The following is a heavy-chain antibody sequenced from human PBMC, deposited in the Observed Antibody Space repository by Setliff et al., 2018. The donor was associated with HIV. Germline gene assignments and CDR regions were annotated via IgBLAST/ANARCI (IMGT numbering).Heavy chain of an antibody. D-gene: IGHD3-22*01. CDR1: GYSFTDYY. CDR3: ARGMDYYDTSGYYQYYFDY. J-gene: IGHJ4*02. CDR2: INPKSDGT. Sequence: GASVKVSCKASGYSFTDYYIHWVRQAPGQGLEWMGWINPKSDGTNYAQKFQGWITMTRDTSISTAYMELSRLRSDDTAVYYCARGMDYYDTSGYYQYYFDYWGLGTLVTVSS. V-gene: IGHV1-2*04.